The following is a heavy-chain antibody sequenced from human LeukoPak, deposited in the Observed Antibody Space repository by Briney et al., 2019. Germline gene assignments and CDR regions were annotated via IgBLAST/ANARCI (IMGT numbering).Heavy chain of an antibody. CDR1: GGSISSYY. V-gene: IGHV4-59*01. Sequence: SETLSLTCTVSGGSISSYYWSWIRQPPGKGLEWIGYIYYSGSTNYNPSLKSRVTRSVDTSKNQFSLKLSSVTAADTAVYYCAREAGYCSGGSCYGAWFDYWGQGTLVTVSS. CDR3: AREAGYCSGGSCYGAWFDY. J-gene: IGHJ4*02. D-gene: IGHD2-15*01. CDR2: IYYSGST.